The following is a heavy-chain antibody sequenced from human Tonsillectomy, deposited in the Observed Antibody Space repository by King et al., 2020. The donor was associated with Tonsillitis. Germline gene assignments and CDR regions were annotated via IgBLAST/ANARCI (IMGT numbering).Heavy chain of an antibody. CDR1: GFMFSNYG. J-gene: IGHJ4*02. D-gene: IGHD5-18*01. CDR3: AKSGDSYGFDS. V-gene: IGHV3-30*18. Sequence: VQLVESGGGVVQPGRSLRLSCAASGFMFSNYGMHWVRQAPGKGLEWVAVISYDGSTKYYADSVKGRFTISRDNSKNTLYLQMKSLRAEDTSLYYCAKSGDSYGFDSWGQGILVTVSS. CDR2: ISYDGSTK.